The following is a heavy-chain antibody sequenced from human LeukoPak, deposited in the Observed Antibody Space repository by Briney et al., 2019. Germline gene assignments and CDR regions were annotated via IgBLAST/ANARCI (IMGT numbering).Heavy chain of an antibody. V-gene: IGHV3-7*04. D-gene: IGHD1-26*01. CDR2: IKQDGSEK. Sequence: GGSLRLSCAASGFTFSDYWMTWVRQAPGKGLEWVGNIKQDGSEKYYVDSVKARFTISRDNAKNSLFLQMNSLRGEDTALYYCARDSGSHWGQGTLVTVSS. CDR1: GFTFSDYW. J-gene: IGHJ4*02. CDR3: ARDSGSH.